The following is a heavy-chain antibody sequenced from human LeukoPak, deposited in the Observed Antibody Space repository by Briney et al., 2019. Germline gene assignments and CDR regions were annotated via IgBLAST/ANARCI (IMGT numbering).Heavy chain of an antibody. V-gene: IGHV3-21*01. CDR3: ARGGKQWRGGNYFDS. Sequence: GGSLRLSCAASGFTFSSYSMNWVRQAPGKGLEWVSSISSSSSYIYYADSVKGRFTISRDNAKNSLYLQMNSLRSEGTAVYYCARGGKQWRGGNYFDSWGQGTLVAVSS. D-gene: IGHD6-19*01. J-gene: IGHJ4*02. CDR2: ISSSSSYI. CDR1: GFTFSSYS.